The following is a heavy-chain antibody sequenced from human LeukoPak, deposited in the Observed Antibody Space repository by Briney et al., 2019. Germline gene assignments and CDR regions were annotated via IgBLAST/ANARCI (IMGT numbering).Heavy chain of an antibody. CDR3: ARVGYDILTGYFSNFDY. J-gene: IGHJ4*02. CDR2: INHSGST. D-gene: IGHD3-9*01. CDR1: GGSFSGYY. Sequence: SETLSLTCAVYGGSFSGYYWSWIRQPPGKGLEWIGEINHSGSTNYNPFLKSRVTISVDTSKNQFSLKLSSVTAADTAVYYCARVGYDILTGYFSNFDYWGQGTLVTVSS. V-gene: IGHV4-34*01.